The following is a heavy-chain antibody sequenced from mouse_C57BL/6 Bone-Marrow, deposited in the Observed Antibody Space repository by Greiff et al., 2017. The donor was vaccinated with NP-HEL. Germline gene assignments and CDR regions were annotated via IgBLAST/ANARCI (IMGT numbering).Heavy chain of an antibody. CDR1: GYTFTSYG. D-gene: IGHD1-1*01. CDR2: IYPRSGNT. CDR3: ARHYGSSYRYFDV. V-gene: IGHV1-81*01. J-gene: IGHJ1*03. Sequence: VQRVESGAELARPGASVKLSCKASGYTFTSYGISWVKQRTGQGLEWIGEIYPRSGNTYYNEKFKGKATLTADKSSSTAYMELRSLTSEDSAVYFCARHYGSSYRYFDVWGTGTTVTVSS.